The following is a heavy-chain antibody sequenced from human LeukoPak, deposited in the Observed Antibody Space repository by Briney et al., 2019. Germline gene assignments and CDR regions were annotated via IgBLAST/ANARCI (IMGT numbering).Heavy chain of an antibody. J-gene: IGHJ4*02. V-gene: IGHV1-24*01. CDR3: ATDYTSGSSVGFDY. D-gene: IGHD6-13*01. CDR2: FDPEDGES. CDR1: GYTLTELS. Sequence: ASVKVSCKVSGYTLTELSMHWVRQAPGKGLEGVGGFDPEDGESLYAQKLQGRVTMSEDTYPDTPYMELSSLRSEDTAVYYCATDYTSGSSVGFDYWGQGTLVTVSS.